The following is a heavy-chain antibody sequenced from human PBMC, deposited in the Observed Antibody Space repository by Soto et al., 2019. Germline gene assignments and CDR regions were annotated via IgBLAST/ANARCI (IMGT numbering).Heavy chain of an antibody. CDR3: AREIYYYGSGSYGY. J-gene: IGHJ4*02. D-gene: IGHD3-10*01. V-gene: IGHV3-21*01. CDR2: ITISSSYI. CDR1: GFTFSSYS. Sequence: EVQLVESGGGLVKPGGSLRLSCEASGFTFSSYSMNWVGQAPGKGLEWVSSITISSSYIYYADSVKGRFTISRDNAKNSLYLQMNSLRAEDTAVYYCAREIYYYGSGSYGYWGQGTLVTVSS.